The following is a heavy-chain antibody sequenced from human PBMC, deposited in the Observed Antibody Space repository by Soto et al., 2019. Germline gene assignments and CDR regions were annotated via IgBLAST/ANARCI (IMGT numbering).Heavy chain of an antibody. D-gene: IGHD3-16*01. V-gene: IGHV6-1*01. J-gene: IGHJ4*02. Sequence: PSQTLSLTCAISGDSVSSNTASWNWIRQSPSRGLEWLGRTYFRSKWYNDYAVSVKSRIIINPDTSNNQFSLQLNSVTPEDTAVYFCARSQRGRTAFTFDYWGQGALVTVSS. CDR2: TYFRSKWYN. CDR1: GDSVSSNTAS. CDR3: ARSQRGRTAFTFDY.